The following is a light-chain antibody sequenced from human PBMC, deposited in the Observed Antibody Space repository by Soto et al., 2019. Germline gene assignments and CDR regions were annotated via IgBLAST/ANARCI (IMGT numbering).Light chain of an antibody. V-gene: IGKV1-5*01. CDR3: KQYNTYSWT. CDR2: DAY. CDR1: QSLNRW. Sequence: DIEMSQSPSSLSASVGDRVTITCRASQSLNRWLAWYQQKPGRAHKLRIYDAYSLQSGVQSRFSGSGSGTEFALTIRSLQPDEFATYYCKQYNTYSWTFGPGTKVDIK. J-gene: IGKJ1*01.